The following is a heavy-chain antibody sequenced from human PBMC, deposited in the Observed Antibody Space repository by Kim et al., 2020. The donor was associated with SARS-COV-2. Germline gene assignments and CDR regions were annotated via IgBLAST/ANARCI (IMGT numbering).Heavy chain of an antibody. CDR1: GGSISSSFNY. V-gene: IGHV4-39*01. D-gene: IGHD3-22*01. Sequence: SETLSLTCTVSGGSISSSFNYWGWIRQPPGKGLEWLGSVYHSGSTYDSPSLKSRVTVSVDTSKNEFYLKVTSVTAADTSVYFCARLPQDSSGYVDSWGPGILVTVSS. J-gene: IGHJ4*02. CDR3: ARLPQDSSGYVDS. CDR2: VYHSGST.